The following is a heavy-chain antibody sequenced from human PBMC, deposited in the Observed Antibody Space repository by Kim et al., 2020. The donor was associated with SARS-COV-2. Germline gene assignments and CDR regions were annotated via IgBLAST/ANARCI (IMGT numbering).Heavy chain of an antibody. Sequence: GGSLRLSCAASGFTFSSYWMHWVRQAPGKGLVWVSRINSDGSSTSYADSVKGRFTISRDNAKNTLYLQMNSLRAEDTAVYYCAREVPGYSYHKGIDYWGQGTLVTVSS. CDR3: AREVPGYSYHKGIDY. V-gene: IGHV3-74*01. CDR1: GFTFSSYW. CDR2: INSDGSST. D-gene: IGHD5-18*01. J-gene: IGHJ4*02.